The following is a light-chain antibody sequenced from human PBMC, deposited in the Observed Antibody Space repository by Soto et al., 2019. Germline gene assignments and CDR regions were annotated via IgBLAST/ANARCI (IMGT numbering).Light chain of an antibody. CDR1: ERLSSVY. CDR3: QQYGGSPRIT. Sequence: EIVLTQSPGTLSLSPGQRATLSCRSSERLSSVYLAWYQQRPGQPPRLLIYGASNRATGIPDRFSGSGSGTDFTLIINRLEPEDVAIYYCQQYGGSPRITFGQGTRVEIK. V-gene: IGKV3-20*01. CDR2: GAS. J-gene: IGKJ5*01.